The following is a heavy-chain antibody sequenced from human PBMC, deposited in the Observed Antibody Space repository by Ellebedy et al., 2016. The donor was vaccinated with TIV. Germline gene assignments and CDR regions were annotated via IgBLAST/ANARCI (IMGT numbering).Heavy chain of an antibody. CDR1: GYTLMSYG. CDR2: VSPYDGNT. CDR3: ARGFRYGSGRWPLDY. V-gene: IGHV1-18*01. D-gene: IGHD4-23*01. J-gene: IGHJ4*02. Sequence: AASVKVSCKTSGYTLMSYGICWVRQAPGQRLEGMGWVSPYDGNTNYAHKFQGRVTMTIDTSTSTGYMELRSLRSADTAVYYYARGFRYGSGRWPLDYWGQGTLVTVSS.